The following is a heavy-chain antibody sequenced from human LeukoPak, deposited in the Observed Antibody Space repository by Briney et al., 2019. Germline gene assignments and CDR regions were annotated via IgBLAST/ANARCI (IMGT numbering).Heavy chain of an antibody. CDR2: INHSGGA. D-gene: IGHD3-10*01. V-gene: IGHV4-34*01. Sequence: SETLSLTCAVYGGSFSGYYWSWIRQPPGKGLEWIGEINHSGGANYNPSLKSRVTISVDTSKNQFSLKLSSVTAAERALYYFARSEPGGITMVRGVRRLDYSGDGTPVTVSS. CDR3: ARSEPGGITMVRGVRRLDY. CDR1: GGSFSGYY. J-gene: IGHJ4*01.